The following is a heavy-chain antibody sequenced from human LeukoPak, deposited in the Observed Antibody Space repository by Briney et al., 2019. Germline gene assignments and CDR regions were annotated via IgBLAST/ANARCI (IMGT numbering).Heavy chain of an antibody. CDR1: GFIFSSYW. J-gene: IGHJ4*02. CDR2: IKQDGNEK. CDR3: ARKLGYCTGASCYVDY. V-gene: IGHV3-7*03. D-gene: IGHD2-2*01. Sequence: GGSLRLSCTASGFIFSSYWMTWVRQAPGKGLEWVANIKQDGNEKYYVDSVKGRFTISRDNAQNSLYLQMNSLRVDDTAVYYCARKLGYCTGASCYVDYWGQGTLVTVSS.